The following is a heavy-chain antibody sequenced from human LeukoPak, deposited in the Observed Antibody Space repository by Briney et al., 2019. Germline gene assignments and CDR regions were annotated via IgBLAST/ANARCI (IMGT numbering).Heavy chain of an antibody. CDR1: HSSFTRYF. V-gene: IGHV1-46*01. J-gene: IGHJ4*02. D-gene: IGHD3-16*02. Sequence: GAPGRPSSSPSHSSFTRYFIHWVRQAPGQGLEWMRIIIPSDGSTSYAQKFQGRVTMTRVTPTSTVYMELSSLRSEDTAVYYCARERGTFGGVIADYWGQGTLVTVSS. CDR3: ARERGTFGGVIADY. CDR2: IIPSDGST.